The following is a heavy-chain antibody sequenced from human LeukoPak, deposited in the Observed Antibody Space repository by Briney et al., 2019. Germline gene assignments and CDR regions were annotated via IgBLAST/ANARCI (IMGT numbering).Heavy chain of an antibody. Sequence: SETLSLTCTVSGGSISSYYRSWIRQPAGKGLEWIGRIYTSGSTNYNPSLKSRVTMSVDTSKNQYSLKLSSVTAADTAVYYCARVGHIAVAGTYNWFDPWGQRTLVTVSS. CDR1: GGSISSYY. CDR3: ARVGHIAVAGTYNWFDP. V-gene: IGHV4-4*07. CDR2: IYTSGST. D-gene: IGHD6-19*01. J-gene: IGHJ5*02.